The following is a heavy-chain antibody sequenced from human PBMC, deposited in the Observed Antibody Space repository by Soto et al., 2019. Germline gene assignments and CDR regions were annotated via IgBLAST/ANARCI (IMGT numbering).Heavy chain of an antibody. D-gene: IGHD3-3*02. CDR1: GFTFSGYA. V-gene: IGHV3-23*01. CDR2: INGGADRT. CDR3: ARTQAIYGVLKNGIPFDP. J-gene: IGHJ5*02. Sequence: GGSLRLSCAASGFTFSGYAMSWVRQAPGKGLEWVSTINGGADRTYYAESVKGRFTISRDNFKNALDLQMDSLRAEDTDIYYCARTQAIYGVLKNGIPFDPWGQGTLVTVSS.